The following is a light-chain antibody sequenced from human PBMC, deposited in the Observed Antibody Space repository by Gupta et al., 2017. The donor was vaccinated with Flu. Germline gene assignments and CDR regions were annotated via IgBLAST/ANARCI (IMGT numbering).Light chain of an antibody. CDR3: AAWDDSLNGPV. CDR2: SNN. J-gene: IGLJ3*02. Sequence: QSLLTQPPSASGTPGQRATISCSGSSPNIGSNTVNWYQQLPGTAPKLLIYSNNQRPSGVPDRFSGSKSGTSASLAISGLQSEDEADYYCAAWDDSLNGPVFGGGTKLTVL. V-gene: IGLV1-44*01. CDR1: SPNIGSNT.